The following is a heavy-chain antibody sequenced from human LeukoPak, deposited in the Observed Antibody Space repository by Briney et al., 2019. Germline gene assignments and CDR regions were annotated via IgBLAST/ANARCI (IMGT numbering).Heavy chain of an antibody. Sequence: GASVKVSCRASGYTFTSYGISWVRQAPGQGLEWMGWINPNSGGTNYAQKFQGRVTMTRDTSISTAYMELSRLRSDDTAVYYCATAYSSSWYGGPAAASYWGQGTLVTVSS. CDR3: ATAYSSSWYGGPAAASY. CDR2: INPNSGGT. CDR1: GYTFTSYG. D-gene: IGHD6-13*01. J-gene: IGHJ4*02. V-gene: IGHV1-2*02.